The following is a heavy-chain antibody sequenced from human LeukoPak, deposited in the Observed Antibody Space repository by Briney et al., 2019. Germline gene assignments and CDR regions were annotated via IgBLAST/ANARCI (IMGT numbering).Heavy chain of an antibody. D-gene: IGHD2-15*01. J-gene: IGHJ3*02. CDR2: INPSGGST. CDR1: GYTFTRYY. CDR3: ARDPRNCSGGSCYPWAFDI. V-gene: IGHV1-46*01. Sequence: ASVKVSCKASGYTFTRYYMHWVRQAPGQGLEWMGIINPSGGSTSYAQKFQGRVTMTRDMSTSTVYMELSSLRSEDTAVYYCARDPRNCSGGSCYPWAFDIWGQGTMVTVS.